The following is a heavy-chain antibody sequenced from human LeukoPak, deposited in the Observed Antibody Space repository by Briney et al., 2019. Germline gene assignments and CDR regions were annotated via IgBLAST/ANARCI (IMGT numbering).Heavy chain of an antibody. J-gene: IGHJ2*01. CDR2: IKDDASGS. D-gene: IGHD4-17*01. CDR1: GFDFSAYW. Sequence: GGSLRLSCAASGFDFSAYWMHWVRHVPEKGLVWVSRIKDDASGSSDAAFVKGRFTVSRDNAKNTLYLQMNNLRAEDTAVYYCTRGGGSNYGAWYFDLWGRGTLVSVSS. V-gene: IGHV3-74*01. CDR3: TRGGGSNYGAWYFDL.